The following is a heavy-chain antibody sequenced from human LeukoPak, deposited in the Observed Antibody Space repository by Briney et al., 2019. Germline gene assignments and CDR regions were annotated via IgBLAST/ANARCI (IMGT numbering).Heavy chain of an antibody. D-gene: IGHD2-15*01. Sequence: ASVKVSCKASGYTFTGYYMHWVRQAPGQGLEWMGWVNPNSGGTEHAQRFQGRVTMTRDTSISTAYMELSRLRSDDTAVYYCAREGDFRYSRQYNWFYPWGQGTLVTVSS. V-gene: IGHV1-2*02. CDR2: VNPNSGGT. J-gene: IGHJ5*02. CDR3: AREGDFRYSRQYNWFYP. CDR1: GYTFTGYY.